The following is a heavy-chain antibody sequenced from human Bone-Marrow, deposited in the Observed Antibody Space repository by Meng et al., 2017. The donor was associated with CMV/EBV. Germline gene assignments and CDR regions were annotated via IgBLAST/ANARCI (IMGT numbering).Heavy chain of an antibody. CDR1: GFTFSSYG. Sequence: GESLKISCAASGFTFSSYGMHWVRQAPGKGLEWVAVIWYDGSNKYYADSVKGRFTISRDNSKNTLYLQMNSLRAEDTAVYYCARAGYYDILTGYYREGAFDIWGQGTMVTVSS. D-gene: IGHD3-9*01. CDR3: ARAGYYDILTGYYREGAFDI. J-gene: IGHJ3*02. V-gene: IGHV3-33*01. CDR2: IWYDGSNK.